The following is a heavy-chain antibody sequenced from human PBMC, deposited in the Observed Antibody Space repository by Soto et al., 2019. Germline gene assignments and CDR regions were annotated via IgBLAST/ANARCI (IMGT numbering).Heavy chain of an antibody. J-gene: IGHJ4*02. CDR3: ARGRGEDYDILTGYYTYYLAY. CDR1: GGSISSSNW. D-gene: IGHD3-9*01. V-gene: IGHV4-4*02. Sequence: SETLSLTCAVSGGSISSSNWWSWVRQPPGKGLECIVEIYLSGSTNYNPSLKSRVTISLDTSKNQISLKLNSVTAADTAVYYCARGRGEDYDILTGYYTYYLAYWGQGTPVTVSS. CDR2: IYLSGST.